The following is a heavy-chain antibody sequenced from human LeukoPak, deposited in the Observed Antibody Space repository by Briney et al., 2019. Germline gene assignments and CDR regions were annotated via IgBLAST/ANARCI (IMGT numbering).Heavy chain of an antibody. J-gene: IGHJ4*02. CDR2: ISGEGFNT. D-gene: IGHD6-13*01. CDR1: GFTFDDYA. Sequence: GGSLRLSCADSGFTFDDYAMHWVRQAPGKGLEWVSLISGEGFNTYYADSVKGRFTISRDNSKNSLYLQMNSLRTEDTALYYCARAPWSAASLTYWGQGTLVTVSS. CDR3: ARAPWSAASLTY. V-gene: IGHV3-43*02.